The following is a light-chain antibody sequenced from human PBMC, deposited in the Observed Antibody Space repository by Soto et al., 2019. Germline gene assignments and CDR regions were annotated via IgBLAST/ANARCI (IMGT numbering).Light chain of an antibody. J-gene: IGKJ1*01. CDR3: QQYGSSSWT. V-gene: IGKV3-20*01. CDR2: GAS. CDR1: QSVSSSY. Sequence: ENVLTQSPGTLSLSPGERATLSCRASQSVSSSYLAWYQQKPGQAPRLLIYGASSRATGIPDRFSGSGSGTDLTITISRLEPEDFAVYYGQQYGSSSWTFGQGTKVDNK.